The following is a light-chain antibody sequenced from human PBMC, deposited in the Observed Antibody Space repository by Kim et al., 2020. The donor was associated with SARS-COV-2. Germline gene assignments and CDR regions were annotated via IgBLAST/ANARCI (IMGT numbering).Light chain of an antibody. CDR1: SSYVCGSNY. CDR2: DVS. Sequence: GQSITITCTGTSSYVCGSNYVSWYQQHPGKAPQVLIYDVSHRPSGVSNRFSGSKSGHTASLTISGLQAEDEADYYCCAYTSTATLFGGGTQLTVL. CDR3: CAYTSTATL. V-gene: IGLV2-14*03. J-gene: IGLJ2*01.